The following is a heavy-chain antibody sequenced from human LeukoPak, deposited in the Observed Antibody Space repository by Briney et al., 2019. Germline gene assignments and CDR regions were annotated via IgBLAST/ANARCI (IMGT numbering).Heavy chain of an antibody. Sequence: GASVKVSCKASGYTFTSYYMHWVRQAPGQGLEWMGIINPSGGSTSYAQKFQGRVTMTRDMSTSTVYMELSSLRSEDTAVYYCARNAIDGYSSGWYFMWGQGTLVTVSS. V-gene: IGHV1-46*01. CDR3: ARNAIDGYSSGWYFM. J-gene: IGHJ4*02. CDR2: INPSGGST. D-gene: IGHD6-19*01. CDR1: GYTFTSYY.